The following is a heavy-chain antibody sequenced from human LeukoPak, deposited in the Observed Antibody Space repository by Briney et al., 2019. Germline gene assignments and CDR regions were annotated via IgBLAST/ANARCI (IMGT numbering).Heavy chain of an antibody. CDR3: TRGPIQLWLYHGMDV. J-gene: IGHJ6*02. V-gene: IGHV3-49*04. Sequence: PPGGSLRLSCTVSGFTFGDHAMSWVRQAPGKGLEWVGFIRSKTYGGTTEYAASVKGRFIISRDDSTSIAYLQMNSLKTEDTAVYYCTRGPIQLWLYHGMDVWGQGTTVTVSS. CDR2: IRSKTYGGTT. CDR1: GFTFGDHA. D-gene: IGHD5-18*01.